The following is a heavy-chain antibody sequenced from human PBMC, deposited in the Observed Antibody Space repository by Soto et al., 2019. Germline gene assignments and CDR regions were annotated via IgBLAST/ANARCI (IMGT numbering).Heavy chain of an antibody. CDR2: ISGSGGST. Sequence: GGSLRLSCAASGFTFSSYAMSWVRQAPGKGLEWVSAISGSGGSTYYADSVKGRFTISRDNSKNTLYLQMNSLRAEDTAGYYCGKWVEAVTTDWFDPWGQGTLVTVSS. J-gene: IGHJ5*02. V-gene: IGHV3-23*01. CDR3: GKWVEAVTTDWFDP. D-gene: IGHD4-4*01. CDR1: GFTFSSYA.